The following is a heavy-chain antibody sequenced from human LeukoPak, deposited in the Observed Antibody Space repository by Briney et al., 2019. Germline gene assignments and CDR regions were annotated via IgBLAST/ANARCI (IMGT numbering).Heavy chain of an antibody. CDR3: ARDYYDSSGYYYHAFDI. CDR1: GGSISSGSYY. J-gene: IGHJ3*02. V-gene: IGHV4-61*02. CDR2: IYTSGST. D-gene: IGHD3-22*01. Sequence: SETLSLTCTVSGGSISSGSYYWSWIRQPAGKGLEWIVRIYTSGSTNYNPSLKSRVTISVDTSKNQFSLKLSSVTAADTAVYYCARDYYDSSGYYYHAFDIWGQGTMVTVSS.